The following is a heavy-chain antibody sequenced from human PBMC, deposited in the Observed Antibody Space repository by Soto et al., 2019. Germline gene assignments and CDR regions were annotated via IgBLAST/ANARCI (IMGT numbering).Heavy chain of an antibody. Sequence: ASVKVSCKASGYIFNKYGFNWVRQAPGQGLEWMGRISAFNGYTNFAQKFQGRVTLTTDTSTNTAYMELSSLRSDDTAIYYCARGRGVVIPAGTPDAFDVWGQGAMVTVSS. V-gene: IGHV1-18*01. CDR3: ARGRGVVIPAGTPDAFDV. J-gene: IGHJ3*01. CDR1: GYIFNKYG. D-gene: IGHD2-21*01. CDR2: ISAFNGYT.